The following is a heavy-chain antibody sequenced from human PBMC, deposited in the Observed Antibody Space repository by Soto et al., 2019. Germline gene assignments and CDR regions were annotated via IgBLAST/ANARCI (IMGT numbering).Heavy chain of an antibody. D-gene: IGHD2-2*01. CDR3: AKDGYSITRNKPLDY. CDR2: LWYDGSNT. Sequence: PGGSLRLSCAASGFTIRSHGMHCVRQAPGKGLEWVAVLWYDGSNTNYADSVNGRFTISIDNTRNPLYLQMNSLRAEDTAVYYCAKDGYSITRNKPLDYWRQGTLVAVSS. V-gene: IGHV3-33*06. J-gene: IGHJ4*02. CDR1: GFTIRSHG.